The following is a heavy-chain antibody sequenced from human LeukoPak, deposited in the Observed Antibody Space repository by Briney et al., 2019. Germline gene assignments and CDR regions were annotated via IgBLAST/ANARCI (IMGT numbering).Heavy chain of an antibody. J-gene: IGHJ5*02. V-gene: IGHV4-34*01. CDR2: ITHSGST. CDR3: AREAYYDFWSGYYKWFDP. D-gene: IGHD3-3*01. CDR1: GGSFSGYY. Sequence: SETLSLTCAVYGGSFSGYYWNWIRQPPGKGLEWIGEITHSGSTNYNPSLKSRVTISVATSKNQFSLKLSSVTAADTAVYYCAREAYYDFWSGYYKWFDPWGQGTLVTVSS.